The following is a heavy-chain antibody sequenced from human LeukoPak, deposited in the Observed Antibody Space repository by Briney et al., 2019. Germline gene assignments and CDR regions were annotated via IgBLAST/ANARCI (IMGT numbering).Heavy chain of an antibody. CDR1: GFSLSTTGVG. D-gene: IGHD4-17*01. CDR3: THDTVTTAFDY. J-gene: IGHJ4*02. V-gene: IGHV2-5*01. Sequence: SGPTLVNTRPTLTLTCTFSGFSLSTTGVGVGWICQTTGKALEWLALIYWNDDKRYSPSLRSRLTITKDTSKNQVVLTMTNMDPVDTATYYCTHDTVTTAFDYWGQGTLVTVSS. CDR2: IYWNDDK.